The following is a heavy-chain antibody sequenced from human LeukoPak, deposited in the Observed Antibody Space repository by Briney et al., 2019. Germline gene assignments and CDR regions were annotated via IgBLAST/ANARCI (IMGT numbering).Heavy chain of an antibody. D-gene: IGHD4-17*01. CDR3: ARADYGDYSIDY. Sequence: SETLSLSCSVSGDSISTYYWSWIRQPPGKGLEWIGYVYYSGTTNYNPSLRSRVTMSLDTYQKRFSLNLASVTAADTAVYYCARADYGDYSIDYWGQGTLVTVSS. CDR2: VYYSGTT. J-gene: IGHJ4*02. CDR1: GDSISTYY. V-gene: IGHV4-59*01.